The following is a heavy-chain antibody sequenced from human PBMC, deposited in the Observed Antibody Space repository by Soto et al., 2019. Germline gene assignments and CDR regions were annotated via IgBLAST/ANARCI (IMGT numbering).Heavy chain of an antibody. CDR3: ARVSGSYDAFDI. CDR2: ISSSGSTI. CDR1: GFTFSDYY. D-gene: IGHD1-26*01. J-gene: IGHJ3*02. Sequence: LSLTCAASGFTFSDYYMSWIRQAPGKGLEWVSYISSSGSTIYYADSVKGRFTISRDNAKNSLYLQMNSLRAEDTAVYYCARVSGSYDAFDIWGQGTMVTVSS. V-gene: IGHV3-11*01.